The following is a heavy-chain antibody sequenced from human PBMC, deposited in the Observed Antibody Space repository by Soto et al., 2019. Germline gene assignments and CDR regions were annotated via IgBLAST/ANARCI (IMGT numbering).Heavy chain of an antibody. D-gene: IGHD4-17*01. J-gene: IGHJ4*02. CDR1: GFTFSSYA. CDR3: AKGTNPTTVTTFFLDY. CDR2: FSGSGGST. V-gene: IGHV3-23*01. Sequence: GGSLRLSCAASGFTFSSYAMSWVRQAPGKGLEWVSAFSGSGGSTYYADSVKGGFTITRDNSKNTLYLQMNSLRAEDTAVYYCAKGTNPTTVTTFFLDYWGQGTLVTVSS.